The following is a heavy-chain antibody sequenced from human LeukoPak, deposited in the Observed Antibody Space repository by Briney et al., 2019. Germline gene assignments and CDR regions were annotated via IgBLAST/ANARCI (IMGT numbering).Heavy chain of an antibody. V-gene: IGHV1-8*01. D-gene: IGHD7-27*01. Sequence: ASVKVSCKASGYPFTSYDINWVRQATGQGLEWMGWMNPNSGNTGYAQKFQGRVTMTRDISISTAYMELSSLRSDDTAVYYCARTWGSLDYWGQGALVTVSS. CDR2: MNPNSGNT. J-gene: IGHJ4*02. CDR3: ARTWGSLDY. CDR1: GYPFTSYD.